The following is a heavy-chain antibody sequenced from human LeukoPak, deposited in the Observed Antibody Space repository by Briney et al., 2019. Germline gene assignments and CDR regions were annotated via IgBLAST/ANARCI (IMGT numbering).Heavy chain of an antibody. J-gene: IGHJ6*03. Sequence: PGRSLRLSCTASGFTFGDYAMSWVRQAPGKGLEWVGFIRSKACGGTTEYAASVKGRFTISRDDSKSIAYLQMNSLKTEDTAVYYCTRVPHDFWSGYSTYYYYYYMDVWGKGTTVTVSS. D-gene: IGHD3-3*01. CDR2: IRSKACGGTT. CDR1: GFTFGDYA. CDR3: TRVPHDFWSGYSTYYYYYYMDV. V-gene: IGHV3-49*04.